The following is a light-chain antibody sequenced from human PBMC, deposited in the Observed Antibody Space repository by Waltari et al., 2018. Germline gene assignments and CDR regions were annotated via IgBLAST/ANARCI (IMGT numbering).Light chain of an antibody. V-gene: IGLV2-14*03. CDR2: DVS. CDR3: FSYTSSTTYV. J-gene: IGLJ1*01. Sequence: QSALTQPASVAGSPGQSNTLSCTGTSSDVGRFKYYPWYQQHPCKAPKIMIYDVSNRPAGVSNRFSGSKSGNTASLTISGLQAEDEADYYCFSYTSSTTYVFGTGTKVTVL. CDR1: SSDVGRFKY.